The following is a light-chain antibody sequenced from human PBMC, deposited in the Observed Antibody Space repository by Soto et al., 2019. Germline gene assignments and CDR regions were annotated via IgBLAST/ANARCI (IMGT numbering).Light chain of an antibody. Sequence: DIVMTQAPGSLSVSPGEPASISCSSSRSLLDSDDVHTYVDWYLQQPGQSAQLLIYTLSYRASGVPHGLNGSGSGTDFTLKISRVEAADVGVYYCMPRLASPLTFGGWTKVDIK. CDR1: RSLLDSDDVHTY. CDR2: TLS. J-gene: IGKJ4*01. CDR3: MPRLASPLT. V-gene: IGKV2-40*01.